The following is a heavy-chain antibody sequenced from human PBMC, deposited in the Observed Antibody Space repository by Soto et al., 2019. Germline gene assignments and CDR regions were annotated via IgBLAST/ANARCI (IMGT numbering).Heavy chain of an antibody. CDR2: IIPIFGTA. V-gene: IGHV1-69*13. J-gene: IGHJ6*02. Sequence: SVKVSCKASGGTFSSYAISWVRQAPGQGLEWMGGIIPIFGTAYYAQKFQGRVTITADESTSTAYMELSSLRSEDTAVYYCARVGTYYYDSSGYYYGMDVWGQGTTVTVSS. D-gene: IGHD3-22*01. CDR3: ARVGTYYYDSSGYYYGMDV. CDR1: GGTFSSYA.